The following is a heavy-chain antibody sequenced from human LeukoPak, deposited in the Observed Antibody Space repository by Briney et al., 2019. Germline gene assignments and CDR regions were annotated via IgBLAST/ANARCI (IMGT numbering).Heavy chain of an antibody. D-gene: IGHD3-22*01. V-gene: IGHV3-30*03. Sequence: GGSLRLSCAASGLTFSNYAMHWVRQAPGKGLEWVAVISYDGSEKHYADPVKGRFTISRDNSKNTLYLQMNSLRAEDTAVYYCAREGSSGYYPSWGQGILVTVSS. CDR1: GLTFSNYA. CDR3: AREGSSGYYPS. J-gene: IGHJ4*02. CDR2: ISYDGSEK.